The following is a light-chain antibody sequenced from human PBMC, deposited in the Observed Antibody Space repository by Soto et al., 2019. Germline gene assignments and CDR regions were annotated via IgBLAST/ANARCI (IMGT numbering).Light chain of an antibody. J-gene: IGKJ1*01. CDR1: QSVSSN. V-gene: IGKV3-15*01. CDR3: QQYHSWPA. CDR2: GSA. Sequence: EIVLTQSPGTLSLSPGERATFSCRASQSVSSNYLAWYQQKPGQAPRLLIYGSATRATGIPDRFSGSGSGTEFTLTISSLQSEDSAVYYCQQYHSWPAFGQGTKVDIK.